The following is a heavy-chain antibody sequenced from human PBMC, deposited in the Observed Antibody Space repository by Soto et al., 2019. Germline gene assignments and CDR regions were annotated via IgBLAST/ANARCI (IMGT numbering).Heavy chain of an antibody. Sequence: SETLSLTCTVSGGSISNYFCNWIRQPAGKGLEWIGRIDNSGSTNYNPSLKSRITMSADTSRNQLSLKLNSVTAADTAVYYCARGRQDFWSGTFDYWGPGALVTVYS. V-gene: IGHV4-4*07. CDR3: ARGRQDFWSGTFDY. CDR2: IDNSGST. D-gene: IGHD3-3*01. CDR1: GGSISNYF. J-gene: IGHJ4*01.